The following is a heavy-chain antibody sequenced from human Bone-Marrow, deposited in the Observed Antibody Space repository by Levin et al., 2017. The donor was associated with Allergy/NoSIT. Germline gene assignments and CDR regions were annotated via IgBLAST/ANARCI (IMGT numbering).Heavy chain of an antibody. CDR2: IKQDGSEY. CDR3: ATGSSGWYEGDAFEF. J-gene: IGHJ3*01. D-gene: IGHD6-19*01. V-gene: IGHV3-7*01. Sequence: QAGGSLRLSCAASGFTFSNYWMTWDRQAPGKGLEWVAIIKQDGSEYYYLDSVSGRFTISRDNANNSLFLQMNSLRVEDTALYYCATGSSGWYEGDAFEFWGQGTLVTVSS. CDR1: GFTFSNYW.